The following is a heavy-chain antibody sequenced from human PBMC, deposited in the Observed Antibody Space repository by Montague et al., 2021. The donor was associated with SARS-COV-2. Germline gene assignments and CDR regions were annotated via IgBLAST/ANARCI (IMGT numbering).Heavy chain of an antibody. CDR3: ACNMAY. V-gene: IGHV4-4*09. Sequence: SETLSLTCTVSSGSLSNYNWSWIWQPPAKGLEWIGYMYETGNMIYNQYLSSRVPISADTDKSKFSLRLTAVTAADSDRSYCACNMAYWGQGVLVTV. J-gene: IGHJ4*02. CDR1: SGSLSNYN. CDR2: MYETGNM. D-gene: IGHD2/OR15-2a*01.